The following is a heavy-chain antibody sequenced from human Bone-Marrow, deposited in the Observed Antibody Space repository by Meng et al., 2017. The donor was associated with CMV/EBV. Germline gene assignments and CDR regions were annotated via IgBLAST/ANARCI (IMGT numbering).Heavy chain of an antibody. V-gene: IGHV3-23*03. CDR1: GFTFSSYW. J-gene: IGHJ4*02. Sequence: GGSLRLSCAASGFTFSSYWMSWVRQAPGKGLEWVSVIYPDGSTTFYADSVKGRFTTLRANSKNTLYLQMNSLRDGDTAVYYCTKDDNGYTGEGGYWGQGTLVTVSS. D-gene: IGHD3-16*01. CDR3: TKDDNGYTGEGGY. CDR2: IYPDGSTT.